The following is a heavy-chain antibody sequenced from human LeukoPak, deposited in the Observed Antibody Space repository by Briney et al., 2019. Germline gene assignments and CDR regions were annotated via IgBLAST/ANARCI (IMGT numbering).Heavy chain of an antibody. J-gene: IGHJ4*02. D-gene: IGHD6-13*01. CDR2: ISGSGGST. Sequence: GGSLRLSCAASGFTFSSYAMSWVRQAPGKGLEWVSAISGSGGSTYYADSVKGRFTISRDNSKNTLYLQMNSLRAEDTAVYYCAIPGHGSSWLPFDYWGQGTLVTVSS. V-gene: IGHV3-23*01. CDR3: AIPGHGSSWLPFDY. CDR1: GFTFSSYA.